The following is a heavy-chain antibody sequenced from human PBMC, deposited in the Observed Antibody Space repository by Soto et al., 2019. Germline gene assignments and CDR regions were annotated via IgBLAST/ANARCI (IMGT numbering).Heavy chain of an antibody. CDR1: GGTFSSYT. D-gene: IGHD1-26*01. V-gene: IGHV1-69*01. CDR3: ARGYYSGSNPSSFDY. CDR2: ITPTLNIA. J-gene: IGHJ4*02. Sequence: QLQLVQSGAEVREPGSSVKVSCKASGGTFSSYTVIWVRQAPGQGLEWMGGITPTLNIAKYAEKFQGRVTITADESTSTVNMHLSSLRSEDTAVYCWARGYYSGSNPSSFDYWGQGTLVAVSS.